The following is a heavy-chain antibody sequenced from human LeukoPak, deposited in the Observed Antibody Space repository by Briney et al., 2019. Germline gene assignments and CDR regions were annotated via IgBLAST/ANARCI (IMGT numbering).Heavy chain of an antibody. V-gene: IGHV4-4*07. CDR1: GGSTSSYY. D-gene: IGHD2-2*01. CDR3: ARDPGYCSSTSCYGRGYFDL. CDR2: IYTSGST. Sequence: SETLSLTCTVSGGSTSSYYWSWIRQPAGKGLEWIGRIYTSGSTNYNPSLKSRVTMSVDTSKNQFSLKLSSVTAADTAVYYCARDPGYCSSTSCYGRGYFDLWGRGTLVTVSS. J-gene: IGHJ2*01.